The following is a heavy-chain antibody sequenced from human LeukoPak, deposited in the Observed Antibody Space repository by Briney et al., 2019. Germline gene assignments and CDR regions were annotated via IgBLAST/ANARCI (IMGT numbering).Heavy chain of an antibody. D-gene: IGHD1-26*01. CDR3: ARSSAYYNEADI. CDR1: GYSFTSYY. CDR2: IDPSGGST. J-gene: IGHJ3*02. Sequence: ASVKVSCKTSGYSFTSYYIHWVRQAPGQGLEWMGIIDPSGGSTTYAQKFQGRLTMASDTSTSTVYMELSSLRSEDTAMYYCARSSAYYNEADIWGQGTMVTVSS. V-gene: IGHV1-46*01.